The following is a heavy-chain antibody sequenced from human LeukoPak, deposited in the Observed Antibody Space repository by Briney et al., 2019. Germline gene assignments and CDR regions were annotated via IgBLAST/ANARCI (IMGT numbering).Heavy chain of an antibody. Sequence: GGSLRLSCAASGFRFSTYSMTWVRQAPGKGLEWVSSIRGGGEDTYYADSVKGRFTISRDNSKDTVSLQMNSLRADDTAVYYCAKISWDGRGTICWGQGTLVTVSS. D-gene: IGHD2-15*01. CDR2: IRGGGEDT. V-gene: IGHV3-23*01. CDR3: AKISWDGRGTIC. J-gene: IGHJ4*02. CDR1: GFRFSTYS.